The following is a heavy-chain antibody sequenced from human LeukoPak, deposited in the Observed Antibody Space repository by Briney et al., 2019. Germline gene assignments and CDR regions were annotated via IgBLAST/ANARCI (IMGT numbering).Heavy chain of an antibody. CDR2: IRYDGSNK. J-gene: IGHJ4*02. V-gene: IGHV3-30*02. CDR1: GFTFSSYG. CDR3: ARVGTTSPPVSDY. D-gene: IGHD4-11*01. Sequence: GGSLRLSCAASGFTFSSYGMHWVRQAPGKGLEWVAFIRYDGSNKYYADSVKGRFTISRDNSKNTLYLQMNSLRAEDTSLYYCARVGTTSPPVSDYWGRGTLVTVSS.